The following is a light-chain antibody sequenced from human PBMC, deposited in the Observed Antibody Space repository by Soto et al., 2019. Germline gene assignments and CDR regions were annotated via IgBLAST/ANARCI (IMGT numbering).Light chain of an antibody. Sequence: QSVLTQPASVSASPGQSITISCTGTSSDIGAHDYVSWFQHRPGNAPKLMIYHVTSRPSGVSSRFSGSKSANTASLTISGLQADDEDHYYCSSFTTSLTWLFGGGTKLTVL. V-gene: IGLV2-14*01. CDR3: SSFTTSLTWL. J-gene: IGLJ2*01. CDR2: HVT. CDR1: SSDIGAHDY.